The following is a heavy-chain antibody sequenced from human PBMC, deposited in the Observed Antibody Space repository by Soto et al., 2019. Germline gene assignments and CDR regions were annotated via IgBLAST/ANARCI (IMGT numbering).Heavy chain of an antibody. Sequence: GGSLKISCKGSGYSFTSYWISWVRQMPGKGLEWMGRIDPSDSYTNYSPSFQGHVTISADKSISTAYLQWSSLKASDTAMYYCARRRITMVRGARDAFDIWGQGTMVTVSS. V-gene: IGHV5-10-1*01. CDR3: ARRRITMVRGARDAFDI. J-gene: IGHJ3*02. CDR2: IDPSDSYT. CDR1: GYSFTSYW. D-gene: IGHD3-10*01.